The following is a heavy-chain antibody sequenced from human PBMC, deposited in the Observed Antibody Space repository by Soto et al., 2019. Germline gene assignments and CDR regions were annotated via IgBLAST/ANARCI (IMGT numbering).Heavy chain of an antibody. CDR3: AIFPGRKYCSSTSCYPSQYYYYYMDV. V-gene: IGHV1-3*01. CDR1: GYTFTSYA. Sequence: GASVKVSCKASGYTFTSYAMHWGRQAPGQRPEGMGWINAGNGNTKYSQKFQGRVTITRDTSASTAYMELSSLRSEDTAVYYCAIFPGRKYCSSTSCYPSQYYYYYMDVWGKGTTVTVSS. D-gene: IGHD2-2*01. J-gene: IGHJ6*03. CDR2: INAGNGNT.